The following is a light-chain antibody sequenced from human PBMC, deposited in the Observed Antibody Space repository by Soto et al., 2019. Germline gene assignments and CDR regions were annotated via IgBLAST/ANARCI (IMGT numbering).Light chain of an antibody. CDR1: QSIRSW. Sequence: DIQMTQSPSTLPASVGDRVTVTCRASQSIRSWLAWYQEKPGKAPKLLIYKASLLETGVPSRFSGSGSATEFTITISSLQTDDFGTYYCQQYNSHPWTFGQGTKVEMK. V-gene: IGKV1-5*03. J-gene: IGKJ1*01. CDR3: QQYNSHPWT. CDR2: KAS.